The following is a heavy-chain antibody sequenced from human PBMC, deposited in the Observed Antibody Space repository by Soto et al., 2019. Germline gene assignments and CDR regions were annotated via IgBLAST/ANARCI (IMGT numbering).Heavy chain of an antibody. J-gene: IGHJ4*02. V-gene: IGHV3-15*07. Sequence: EVQLVESGGGSVKPGGSLRLPCAASGFTFSNAWLNWVRQAPGKGLEWVGRIKSKTEGGTTDSAAPVKGSFTISRDDSKHTLYVQMNSLQTEDTAVYNCTPDQPGGYDSGWYTYYFDYWGQGTLVTVSS. CDR2: IKSKTEGGTT. CDR1: GFTFSNAW. D-gene: IGHD6-19*01. CDR3: TPDQPGGYDSGWYTYYFDY.